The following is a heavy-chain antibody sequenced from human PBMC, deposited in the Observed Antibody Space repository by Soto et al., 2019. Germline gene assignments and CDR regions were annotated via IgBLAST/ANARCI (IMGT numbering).Heavy chain of an antibody. CDR1: GYTFTTYG. J-gene: IGHJ4*02. V-gene: IGHV1-18*01. CDR2: ISAHNGNT. D-gene: IGHD1-1*01. CDR3: ARGRYGDY. Sequence: QVHLVQSGAEVKKPGASVKVSCKGSGYTFTTYGITWVRQAPGQGLEWMGWISAHNGNTNYAQKLQGRVTVPRDTSTRTAYMELRSLRSDDTAVYYCARGRYGDYWGQRALVTVSS.